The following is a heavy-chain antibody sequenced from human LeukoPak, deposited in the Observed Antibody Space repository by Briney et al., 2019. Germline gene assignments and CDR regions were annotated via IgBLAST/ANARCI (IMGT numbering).Heavy chain of an antibody. D-gene: IGHD5-18*01. CDR1: GFTFSSYW. Sequence: PGGSLRLSCAASGFTFSSYWMHWVRQAPGKGLEWVSSISSSSYIYYADSVKGRFTISRDNAKNSLYLQMNSLRAEDTAVYYCARDQGSTAMDTFDYWGHGTLVTVSS. J-gene: IGHJ4*01. CDR3: ARDQGSTAMDTFDY. CDR2: ISSSSYI. V-gene: IGHV3-21*01.